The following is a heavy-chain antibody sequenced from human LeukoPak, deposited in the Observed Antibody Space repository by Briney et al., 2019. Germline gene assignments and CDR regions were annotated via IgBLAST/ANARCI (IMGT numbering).Heavy chain of an antibody. J-gene: IGHJ3*02. CDR2: IYPGDSDT. V-gene: IGHV5-51*01. CDR3: ASLNSSGRGNDAFDT. Sequence: GESLKISCKGSGYSFTSYWIGWVRQMPGKGLEWMGIIYPGDSDTRYSPSFQGQVTISADKSISTAYLQWSSLKASDTAMYYCASLNSSGRGNDAFDTWGQGTMVTVSS. D-gene: IGHD6-19*01. CDR1: GYSFTSYW.